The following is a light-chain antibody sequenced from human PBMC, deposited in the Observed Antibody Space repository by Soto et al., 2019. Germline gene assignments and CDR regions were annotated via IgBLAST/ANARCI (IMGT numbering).Light chain of an antibody. CDR1: SSNIGAGYD. V-gene: IGLV1-40*01. Sequence: QSVLTQPPSVSGAPGQRVTISCTGSSSNIGAGYDVHWYQQLPGTAPKLLIYGNSNRPSGVPDRFSGSKSGTSASLAITGRQAEDEADYYCQSYDSSLSGPFYVFGTGTKVTV. J-gene: IGLJ1*01. CDR2: GNS. CDR3: QSYDSSLSGPFYV.